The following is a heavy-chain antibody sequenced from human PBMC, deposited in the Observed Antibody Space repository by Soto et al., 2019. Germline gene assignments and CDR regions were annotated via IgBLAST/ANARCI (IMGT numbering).Heavy chain of an antibody. CDR1: GFTFSSYG. D-gene: IGHD2-8*01. CDR2: ISYDGSNK. CDR3: AKDLDIVLMVYAIDY. J-gene: IGHJ4*02. Sequence: GGSLRLSCAASGFTFSSYGMHWVRQAPGKGLEWVAVISYDGSNKYYADSVKGRFTISRDNSKNTLYLQMNSLRAEDTAVYYCAKDLDIVLMVYAIDYWGQGTLVTVSS. V-gene: IGHV3-30*18.